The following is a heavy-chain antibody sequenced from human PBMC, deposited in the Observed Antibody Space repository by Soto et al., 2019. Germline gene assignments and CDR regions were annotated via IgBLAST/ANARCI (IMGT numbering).Heavy chain of an antibody. V-gene: IGHV3-30-3*01. CDR1: GFTFSSYA. D-gene: IGHD3-10*01. CDR2: ISYDGSNK. Sequence: AGGSLRLSCAASGFTFSSYAMHWVRQAPGKGLEWVAVISYDGSNKYYADSVKGRFTISRDNSKNTLYLQMNSLRAEDTAVYYCARDLDAMVRGVDYYYGMDVWGQGTTVTVSS. J-gene: IGHJ6*02. CDR3: ARDLDAMVRGVDYYYGMDV.